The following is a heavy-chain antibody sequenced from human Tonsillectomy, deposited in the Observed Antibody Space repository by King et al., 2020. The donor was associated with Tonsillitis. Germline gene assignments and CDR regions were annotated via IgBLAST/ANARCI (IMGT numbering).Heavy chain of an antibody. V-gene: IGHV4-30-4*01. CDR1: GGSISSGDYY. J-gene: IGHJ4*02. Sequence: VQLQESGPGLVKPSQTLSLTCTVSGGSISSGDYYWSWIRQPPGKGLEWIGYIYYIGSTYYNPSLKSRVTISVDTSKNQFSLKLSSVTAADTAVFYCARAGRGPGDYFDYWGQGTLVTVSS. CDR3: ARAGRGPGDYFDY. D-gene: IGHD2-8*02. CDR2: IYYIGST.